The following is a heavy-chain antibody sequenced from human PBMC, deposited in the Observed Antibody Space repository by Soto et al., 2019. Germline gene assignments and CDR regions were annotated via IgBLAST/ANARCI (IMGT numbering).Heavy chain of an antibody. V-gene: IGHV3-23*01. CDR3: TKDRVLYCNTGPCSLESLDY. J-gene: IGHJ4*02. CDR1: GFTFSSYA. Sequence: GGSLRLSCAASGFTFSSYAMGWVRQAPGKGLEWVSGKGLEWVSTISGSGGSTYYADSVRGRFTISRDNSKNTLYLQMNSLRAEDTARYYCTKDRVLYCNTGPCSLESLDYWGQGALVTVSS. D-gene: IGHD2-15*01. CDR2: ISGSGGST.